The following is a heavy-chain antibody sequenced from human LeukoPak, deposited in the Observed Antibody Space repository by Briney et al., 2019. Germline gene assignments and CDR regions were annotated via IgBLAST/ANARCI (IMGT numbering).Heavy chain of an antibody. V-gene: IGHV3-21*04. D-gene: IGHD3-16*01. Sequence: GGSLRLSCAASGFTFSSYSMNWVRQAPGKGLEWVSSISSSSSYIYYADSVKGRFTISRDNAKNSLYLQMNSLRAEDTAVYYCAKFAPGWGDGMDVWGQGTTVTVSS. J-gene: IGHJ6*02. CDR2: ISSSSSYI. CDR1: GFTFSSYS. CDR3: AKFAPGWGDGMDV.